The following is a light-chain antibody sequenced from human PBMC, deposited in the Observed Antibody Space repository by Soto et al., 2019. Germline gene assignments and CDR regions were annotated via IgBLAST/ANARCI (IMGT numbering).Light chain of an antibody. CDR2: DAS. J-gene: IGKJ5*01. Sequence: DIQMTQSPSSLSASVGDRVTITCRASQSISNDLYWYQQKPGKAPNLLIYDASNLEIGVPSRFSGSGSGTHFTFTISSLQTEDIGTYYCQQYDILPITFGRGTRLEIK. CDR1: QSISND. CDR3: QQYDILPIT. V-gene: IGKV1-33*01.